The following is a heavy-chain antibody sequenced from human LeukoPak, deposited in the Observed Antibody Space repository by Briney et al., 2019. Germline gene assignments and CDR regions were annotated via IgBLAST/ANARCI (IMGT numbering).Heavy chain of an antibody. D-gene: IGHD4-17*01. Sequence: ASVKVSCKASGYTFTSYYMHWVRQAPGQGLEWMGIISPSGGSTSYAQKFQGRVTMTRDTSTSTVYMELSSLRSEDTAVYYCASPTTEPTYYYYGMDVWGQGTTVTVSS. J-gene: IGHJ6*02. V-gene: IGHV1-46*01. CDR1: GYTFTSYY. CDR3: ASPTTEPTYYYYGMDV. CDR2: ISPSGGST.